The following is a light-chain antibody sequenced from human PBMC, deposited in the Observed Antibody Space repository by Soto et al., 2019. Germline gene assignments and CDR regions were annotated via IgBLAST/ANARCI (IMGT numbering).Light chain of an antibody. CDR1: QSVSNNY. V-gene: IGKV3-20*01. CDR3: QQYGSPGT. J-gene: IGKJ1*01. CDR2: GAS. Sequence: EIVLTQSPGTLSLSPGERATLSCRASQSVSNNYLAWYQQKPGQAPRLLIYGASSRATGIPDRFSGSGSGTDFTLTISRLEPEDFAVYYCQQYGSPGTFGQGTRWIS.